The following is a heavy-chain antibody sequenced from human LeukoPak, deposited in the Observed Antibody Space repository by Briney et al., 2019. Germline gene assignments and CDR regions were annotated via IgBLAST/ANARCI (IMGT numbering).Heavy chain of an antibody. CDR2: IYHSGST. Sequence: SGTLSLTCAVSGGSISSSNWWSWVRQPPGKGLEWIGEIYHSGSTNYNPSLKSRVTISVDKSKNQFSLKLSSVTAADTAVYYCARQSMGIIVITDFQHWGQGTLVTVSS. V-gene: IGHV4-4*02. CDR3: ARQSMGIIVITDFQH. CDR1: GGSISSSNW. J-gene: IGHJ1*01. D-gene: IGHD3-22*01.